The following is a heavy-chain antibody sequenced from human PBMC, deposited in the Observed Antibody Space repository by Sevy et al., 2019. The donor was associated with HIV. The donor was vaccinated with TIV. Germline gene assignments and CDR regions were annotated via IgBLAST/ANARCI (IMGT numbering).Heavy chain of an antibody. J-gene: IGHJ5*02. V-gene: IGHV4-34*01. CDR2: INHSGST. CDR3: ARAPPVVVVPGAPSWFDP. Sequence: SETLSLTCAVYGGSFSGYYWNWIRQSPGKGLEWIGEINHSGSTHHNPSLKSRVTISVDTSKNQFSLRLNSVTAADTAVYYCARAPPVVVVPGAPSWFDPWGQGTLVTVSS. D-gene: IGHD2-2*01. CDR1: GGSFSGYY.